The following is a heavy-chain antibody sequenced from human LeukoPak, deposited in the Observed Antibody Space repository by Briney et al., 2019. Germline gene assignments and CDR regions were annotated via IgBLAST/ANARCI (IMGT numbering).Heavy chain of an antibody. CDR1: GFTFSSYG. Sequence: GGSLRLSCAASGFTFSSYGMHWVRQAPGKGLEWVAVIWYDGSNKYYADSVKGRFTISRDNSKNTLYLQMNSLRAEDTAVYYCARDQARNYYDSSGFDYWGQGTLVTVSS. J-gene: IGHJ4*02. V-gene: IGHV3-33*01. CDR3: ARDQARNYYDSSGFDY. CDR2: IWYDGSNK. D-gene: IGHD3-22*01.